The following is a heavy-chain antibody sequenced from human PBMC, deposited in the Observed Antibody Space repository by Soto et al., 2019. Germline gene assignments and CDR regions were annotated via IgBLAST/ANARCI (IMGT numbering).Heavy chain of an antibody. CDR2: ISVSNGNS. V-gene: IGHV1-18*04. D-gene: IGHD6-19*01. J-gene: IGHJ4*02. Sequence: QVQLVQSGDEMKKPGASVRVSCKASGDRFSSYGLSWVRQAPGQGLEWMGWISVSNGNSKSAEKFQGRITMTIDTFTVTAYMDLKSLRPDDTAMYYCARAGRSNGWHVRPGAIPYWGQGTRITVSS. CDR1: GDRFSSYG. CDR3: ARAGRSNGWHVRPGAIPY.